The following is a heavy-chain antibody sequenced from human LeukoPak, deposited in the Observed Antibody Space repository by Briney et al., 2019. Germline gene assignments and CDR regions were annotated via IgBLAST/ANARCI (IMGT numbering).Heavy chain of an antibody. J-gene: IGHJ6*02. CDR1: GGSFSGYY. V-gene: IGHV4-34*01. CDR2: INHSGST. D-gene: IGHD2-15*01. Sequence: SETLSLTCAVYGGSFSGYYWSWIRQPPGKGLEWIGEINHSGSTNYNPSLKSRVTISVDTSKNQFSLKLSPVTAADTAVYYCARASGVAAYYYYYYGMDVWGQGTTVTVSS. CDR3: ARASGVAAYYYYYYGMDV.